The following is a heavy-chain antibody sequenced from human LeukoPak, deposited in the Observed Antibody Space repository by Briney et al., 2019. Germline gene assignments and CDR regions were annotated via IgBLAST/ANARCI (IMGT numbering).Heavy chain of an antibody. Sequence: SATLSLTCPVSGGSISSYYWSWIRQPPGKGLEGIGYIYYSGSTNYNPSLKRRVTISVDTSKIQFSLKLSSVTAADTAVYYCARGPGYYDILTGLDYWGQGTLVTVSS. CDR2: IYYSGST. CDR3: ARGPGYYDILTGLDY. D-gene: IGHD3-9*01. J-gene: IGHJ4*02. V-gene: IGHV4-59*01. CDR1: GGSISSYY.